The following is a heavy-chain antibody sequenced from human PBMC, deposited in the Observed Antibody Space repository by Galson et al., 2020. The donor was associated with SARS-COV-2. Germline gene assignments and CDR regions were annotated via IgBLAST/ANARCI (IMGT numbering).Heavy chain of an antibody. CDR1: GGTFSSYA. J-gene: IGHJ6*02. CDR3: ATPGPRRDGDYYREYYYGMDV. D-gene: IGHD4-17*01. Sequence: SVTVSCKASGGTFSSYAISWVRQTPGQGLEWMGGIIPIFGTANYAQKFQGRVTITADESTSTAYMELSSLRSEDTDVYYCATPGPRRDGDYYREYYYGMDVWGQGTTVTVSS. CDR2: IIPIFGTA. V-gene: IGHV1-69*13.